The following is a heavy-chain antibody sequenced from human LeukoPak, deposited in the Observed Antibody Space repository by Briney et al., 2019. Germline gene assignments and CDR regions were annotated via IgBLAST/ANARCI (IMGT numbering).Heavy chain of an antibody. J-gene: IGHJ4*02. CDR1: GGSFSGYY. CDR3: AGEASYDSSGPSYFDY. V-gene: IGHV4-34*01. D-gene: IGHD3-22*01. CDR2: INHSGST. Sequence: SETLSLTCAVYGGSFSGYYWSWIRHPPGKGLEWIGEINHSGSTNYNPSLKSRVTGSVDTSKNQFSRKLSSVTAADKAVYYCAGEASYDSSGPSYFDYWGQGTLVTVSS.